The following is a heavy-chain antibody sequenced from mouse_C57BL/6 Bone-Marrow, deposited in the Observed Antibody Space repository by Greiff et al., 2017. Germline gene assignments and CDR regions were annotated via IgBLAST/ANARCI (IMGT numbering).Heavy chain of an antibody. J-gene: IGHJ2*01. V-gene: IGHV1-81*01. CDR3: ARRGYGSSPYYFDY. CDR1: GYTFTSYG. CDR2: IYPRSGNT. D-gene: IGHD1-1*01. Sequence: QVQLKQSGAELARPGASVKLSRKASGYTFTSYGISWVKQRTGQGLEWIGEIYPRSGNTYYNEKFKGKATLTADKSSSTAYMELRSLTSEDSAVYVCARRGYGSSPYYFDYWGQGTTLTVSS.